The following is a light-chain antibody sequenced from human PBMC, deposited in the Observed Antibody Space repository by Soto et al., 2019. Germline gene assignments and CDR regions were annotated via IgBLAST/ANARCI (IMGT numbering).Light chain of an antibody. CDR1: QTISSW. J-gene: IGKJ1*01. CDR3: QHYNSYSEA. Sequence: DIQMTQSPSTLSGSVGDRVTITCRASQTISSWLAWYQQKPGKAPKLLIYKASTLKSGVPSRFSGSGSGTEFTLTITSLHPDDFPTYSCQHYNSYSEAFGQGTKVDI. V-gene: IGKV1-5*03. CDR2: KAS.